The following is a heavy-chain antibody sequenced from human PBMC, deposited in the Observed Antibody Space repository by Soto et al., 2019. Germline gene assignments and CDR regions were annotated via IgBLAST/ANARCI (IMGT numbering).Heavy chain of an antibody. CDR1: GGSVSSGDYY. Sequence: QVQLQESGPGLVKPSETLSLTCTVSGGSVSSGDYYWSWVRQPPGKALEWIAYFYPGGSSSYNPSLKRRVSISTETSKKQLSLKVNSVTVADTAVYYCARGGDAYTMRRDWGQGTLVTVSS. J-gene: IGHJ4*02. CDR3: ARGGDAYTMRRD. CDR2: FYPGGSS. V-gene: IGHV4-61*08. D-gene: IGHD3-10*01.